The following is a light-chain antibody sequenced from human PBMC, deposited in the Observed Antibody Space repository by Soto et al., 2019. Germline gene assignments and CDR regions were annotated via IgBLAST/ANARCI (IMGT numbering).Light chain of an antibody. CDR2: GAS. V-gene: IGKV3-20*01. J-gene: IGKJ4*01. CDR3: QQYGSSRLT. CDR1: QSVSSSY. Sequence: EIVLTQSPGTLSLFPGERATLSCRASQSVSSSYFAWYQQKPGQAPRLLIYGASTRATGIPDRFSGSGSGTDFTLTISRLEPEDFAVYYCQQYGSSRLTFGGGTKVEIK.